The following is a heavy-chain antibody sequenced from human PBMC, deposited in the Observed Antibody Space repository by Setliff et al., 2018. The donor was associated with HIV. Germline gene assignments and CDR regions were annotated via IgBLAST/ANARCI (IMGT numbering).Heavy chain of an antibody. J-gene: IGHJ4*02. CDR2: ISSSSSTI. V-gene: IGHV3-48*01. Sequence: GGSLRLSCAASGFTFSSYSMNWVRQAPGKGLEWVSSISSSSSTIYYADSVKGRFTISRDNAKNSLYLQMNSLRAEDTAVYYCARDRMPMASWVPDKWGQGTLVTVSS. D-gene: IGHD2-2*01. CDR3: ARDRMPMASWVPDK. CDR1: GFTFSSYS.